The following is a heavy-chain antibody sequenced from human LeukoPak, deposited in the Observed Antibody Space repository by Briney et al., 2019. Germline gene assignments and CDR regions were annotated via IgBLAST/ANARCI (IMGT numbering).Heavy chain of an antibody. Sequence: ASVTVSCKASGYTFTGYYMHWVRQAPGQGLEWMGWISAYNGNTNYAQKLQGRVTMTTDTSTSTAYMELRSLRSDDTAVYYCARANLGYCSSTSCSNFDYWGQGTLVTVSS. CDR1: GYTFTGYY. CDR3: ARANLGYCSSTSCSNFDY. D-gene: IGHD2-2*01. CDR2: ISAYNGNT. J-gene: IGHJ4*02. V-gene: IGHV1-18*04.